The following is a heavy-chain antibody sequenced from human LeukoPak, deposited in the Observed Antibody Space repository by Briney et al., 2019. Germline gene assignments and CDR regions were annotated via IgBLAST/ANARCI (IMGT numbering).Heavy chain of an antibody. CDR3: AEGALSRNTWYASGH. CDR1: GFTFSYYA. Sequence: PGRSLRLSCAASGFTFSYYAMHWVRQAPGKGLEWVAVISYDGKNEYYADSVKGRFTISRDNSKNTLYLQMNSLRAEDTAVYYCAEGALSRNTWYASGHWGQGTLVPVSS. V-gene: IGHV3-30-3*02. D-gene: IGHD1/OR15-1a*01. J-gene: IGHJ4*02. CDR2: ISYDGKNE.